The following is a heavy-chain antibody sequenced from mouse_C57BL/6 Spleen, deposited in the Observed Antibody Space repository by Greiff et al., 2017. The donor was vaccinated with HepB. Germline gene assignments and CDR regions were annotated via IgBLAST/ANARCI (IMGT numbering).Heavy chain of an antibody. CDR2: ISSGSSTI. CDR3: ASNYGYDEAY. CDR1: GFTFSDYG. V-gene: IGHV5-17*01. Sequence: DVMLVESGGGLVKPGGSLKLSCAASGFTFSDYGMHWVRQAPEKGLEWVAYISSGSSTIYYADTVKGRFTISRDNAKNTLFLQMTSLRSEDTAMYYCASNYGYDEAYWGQGTLVTVSA. J-gene: IGHJ3*01. D-gene: IGHD2-2*01.